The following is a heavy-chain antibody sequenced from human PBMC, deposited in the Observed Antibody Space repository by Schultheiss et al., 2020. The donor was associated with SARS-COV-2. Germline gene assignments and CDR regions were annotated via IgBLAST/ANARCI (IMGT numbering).Heavy chain of an antibody. CDR2: ISAYNGNT. D-gene: IGHD6-19*01. CDR3: ARDRKGGDSSGWYYYYYGMDV. CDR1: GGTFTSYG. J-gene: IGHJ6*02. V-gene: IGHV1-18*01. Sequence: ASVKVSCKASGGTFTSYGISWVRQAPGQGLEWMGWISAYNGNTNYAQKLQGRVTMTTDTSTSTAYMELRSLRSDDTAVYYCARDRKGGDSSGWYYYYYGMDVWGQGTTVTVSS.